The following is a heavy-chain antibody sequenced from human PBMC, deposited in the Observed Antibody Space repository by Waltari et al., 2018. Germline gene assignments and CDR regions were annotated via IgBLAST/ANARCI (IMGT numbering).Heavy chain of an antibody. CDR1: GGSIIRNRHY. V-gene: IGHV4-39*01. CDR3: ATYVGASIGTAAFDV. CDR2: ISYTGTT. D-gene: IGHD3-16*01. J-gene: IGHJ3*01. Sequence: QLHLQEAGPGLVKPSETLSLTCRVSGGSIIRNRHYWAWIRQPPGKGLEWTATISYTGTTYYNPSPRSRVTISVDMAKSQFSLKLTTVTPADTAVYYCATYVGASIGTAAFDVWGQGTMVTVSS.